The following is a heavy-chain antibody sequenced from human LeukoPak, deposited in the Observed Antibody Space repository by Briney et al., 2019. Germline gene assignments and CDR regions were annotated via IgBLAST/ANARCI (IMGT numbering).Heavy chain of an antibody. J-gene: IGHJ4*02. CDR2: IWYDGSNK. D-gene: IGHD2-15*01. Sequence: GRSLRLSCAASGFTFSSYGMHWVRQAPGKGLEWVAVIWYDGSNKYYADSVKGRFTISRDNSKNTLYLQMNSLRAEDTAVYYCAKESGYCSDGSCYSMFDYWGQGTLVTVSS. CDR1: GFTFSSYG. CDR3: AKESGYCSDGSCYSMFDY. V-gene: IGHV3-33*06.